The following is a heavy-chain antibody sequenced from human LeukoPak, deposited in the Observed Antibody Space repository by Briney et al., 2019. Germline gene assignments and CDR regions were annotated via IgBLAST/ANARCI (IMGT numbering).Heavy chain of an antibody. D-gene: IGHD2-15*01. CDR1: GGSISSYY. CDR3: ARDFGSAFDI. CDR2: IYYSGST. V-gene: IGHV4-59*01. Sequence: PSETLSLTCTVSGGSISSYYWSWIRQPPGKGLEWTGYIYYSGSTNYNPSLKSRVTISVDTSKNQFSLKLSSVTAADTAVYYCARDFGSAFDIWGQGTMVTVSS. J-gene: IGHJ3*02.